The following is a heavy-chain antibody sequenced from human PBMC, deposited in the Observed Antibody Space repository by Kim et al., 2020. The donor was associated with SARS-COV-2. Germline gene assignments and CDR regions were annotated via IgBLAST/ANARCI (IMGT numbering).Heavy chain of an antibody. CDR3: ARVTYSGYDPPPNFDY. CDR2: MNPNSGNT. J-gene: IGHJ4*02. CDR1: GYTFTSYD. D-gene: IGHD5-12*01. Sequence: ASVKVSCKASGYTFTSYDINWVRQATGQGLEWMGWMNPNSGNTGYAQKFQGRVTMTRNTSISTAYMELSSLRSEDTAVYYCARVTYSGYDPPPNFDYWGQGTLVTVSS. V-gene: IGHV1-8*01.